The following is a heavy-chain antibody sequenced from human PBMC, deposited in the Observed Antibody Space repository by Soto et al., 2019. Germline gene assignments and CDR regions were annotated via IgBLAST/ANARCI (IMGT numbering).Heavy chain of an antibody. J-gene: IGHJ5*02. CDR1: GGSISSYY. CDR2: IYYSGST. CDR3: ARRYIYPFP. Sequence: SETLSLTCTVSGGSISSYYWRWIRQPPGKGLEWIGYIYYSGSTNYNPSLKSRVTISVDTSKNHFSLKLSSVTAADTAVYYCARRYIYPFPGCQGTLVTVSS. V-gene: IGHV4-59*01. D-gene: IGHD1-1*01.